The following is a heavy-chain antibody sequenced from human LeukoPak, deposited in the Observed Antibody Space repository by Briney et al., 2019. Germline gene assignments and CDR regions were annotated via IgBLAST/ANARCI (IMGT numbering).Heavy chain of an antibody. CDR2: IYTSGST. D-gene: IGHD3-3*01. CDR1: GGSISRYY. CDR3: ARVGPVLAVVIMMSDAFDI. V-gene: IGHV4-4*07. J-gene: IGHJ3*02. Sequence: SETLSLTCTVSGGSISRYYWSWIRQPAGKGLEWIGRIYTSGSTNYNPSLKSRVTMSVDTSKNQFSLKLSSVTAADTAVYYCARVGPVLAVVIMMSDAFDIWGQGTMVTVSS.